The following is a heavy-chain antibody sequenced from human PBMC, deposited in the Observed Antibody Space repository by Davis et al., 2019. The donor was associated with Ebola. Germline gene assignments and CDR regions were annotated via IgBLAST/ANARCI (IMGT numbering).Heavy chain of an antibody. CDR2: IDWDDDK. J-gene: IGHJ4*02. CDR3: ARTPPRMVRGVIYYFDC. CDR1: GFSLRTSGMC. D-gene: IGHD3-10*01. Sequence: SGPTLVKPTPTLTLTCTFSGFSLRTSGMCVSWIRQPPGKALEWLARIDWDDDKYYSTSLKTRLTISKDTSKNQVVLTMTNMDPVDTATYYCARTPPRMVRGVIYYFDCWDQGTLVTVSS. V-gene: IGHV2-70*11.